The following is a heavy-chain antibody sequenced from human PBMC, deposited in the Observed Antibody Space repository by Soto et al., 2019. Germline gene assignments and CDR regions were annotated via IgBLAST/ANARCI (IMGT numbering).Heavy chain of an antibody. CDR3: ASRRTSSWLYFYYCMDV. Sequence: QVQLQQWGAGLLKPSETLSLTCAVYGGSFSGYYWSWIRQPPGKGLEWIGEINHSGSTNYNPSLKSRVTISVDTSKNQFSLKLSSVAAADTAVYYCASRRTSSWLYFYYCMDVWGQGTTVTVSS. J-gene: IGHJ6*02. D-gene: IGHD6-13*01. CDR1: GGSFSGYY. CDR2: INHSGST. V-gene: IGHV4-34*01.